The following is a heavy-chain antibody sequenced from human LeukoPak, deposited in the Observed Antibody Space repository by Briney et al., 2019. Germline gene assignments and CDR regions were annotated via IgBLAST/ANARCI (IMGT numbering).Heavy chain of an antibody. CDR3: ARRGGHAGSFDY. J-gene: IGHJ4*02. V-gene: IGHV4-59*08. D-gene: IGHD2-15*01. CDR1: GGSISGYY. CDR2: IYYSGSGST. Sequence: SETLSLTCTVSGGSISGYYWSWIRQPPGKGLEWIGYIYYSGSGSTNYNPSLKSRVTISVDTSKNQFSLKLSSVTAADTAVYYCARRGGHAGSFDYWGQGTLVTVSS.